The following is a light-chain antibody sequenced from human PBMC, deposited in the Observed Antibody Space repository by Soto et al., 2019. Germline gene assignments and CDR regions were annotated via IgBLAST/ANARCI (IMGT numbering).Light chain of an antibody. CDR2: AAS. CDR1: QSVYNN. J-gene: IGKJ4*01. V-gene: IGKV3-15*01. Sequence: EIVMTQSPATLSVSPGERATLSCRASQSVYNNLAWYQQKPGQAPRLLIYAASNRATGIPARFSGSGSGTEFTLTVTSLQSEDFAVYYCQKYDNWPPLTFGGGTKVDIK. CDR3: QKYDNWPPLT.